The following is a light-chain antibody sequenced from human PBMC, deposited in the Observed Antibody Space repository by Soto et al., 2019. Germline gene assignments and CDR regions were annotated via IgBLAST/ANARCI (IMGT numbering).Light chain of an antibody. CDR2: GAS. CDR3: QQYNRWTSIT. J-gene: IGKJ5*01. V-gene: IGKV3-15*01. CDR1: QSISSK. Sequence: EIVMTQSPATLSVSPGERATLSCRASQSISSKVAWYQQKPGQAPRLLIYGASTRATGIPGRFSGSGSGTEFALTSRSLQSEDLSVYYCQQYNRWTSITFGQGTRLEIK.